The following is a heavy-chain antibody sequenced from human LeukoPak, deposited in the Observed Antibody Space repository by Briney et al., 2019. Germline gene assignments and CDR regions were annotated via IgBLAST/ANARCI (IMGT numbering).Heavy chain of an antibody. Sequence: ASVKVSCKASGYTFTSYGISWVRQAPGQGLEWMGWISAYNGNTNYAQKLQGRVTMTTDTSTSTAYMELTSLRSDDTAVYYCARGPLQAAAGTRAYYYYGMDVWGKGTTVTVSS. D-gene: IGHD6-13*01. CDR1: GYTFTSYG. J-gene: IGHJ6*04. CDR2: ISAYNGNT. CDR3: ARGPLQAAAGTRAYYYYGMDV. V-gene: IGHV1-18*04.